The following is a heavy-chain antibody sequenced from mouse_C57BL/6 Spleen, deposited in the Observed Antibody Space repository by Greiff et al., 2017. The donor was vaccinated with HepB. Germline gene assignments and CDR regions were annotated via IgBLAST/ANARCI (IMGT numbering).Heavy chain of an antibody. CDR2: IYPGDGDT. D-gene: IGHD1-1*01. CDR1: GYAFSSSW. Sequence: LQESGPELVKPGASVKISCKASGYAFSSSWMNWVKQRPGKGLEWIGRIYPGDGDTNYNGKFKGKATLTADKSSSTAYMQLSSLTSEDSAVYFCASPYYYGSSHWYFDVWGTGTTVTVSS. J-gene: IGHJ1*03. V-gene: IGHV1-82*01. CDR3: ASPYYYGSSHWYFDV.